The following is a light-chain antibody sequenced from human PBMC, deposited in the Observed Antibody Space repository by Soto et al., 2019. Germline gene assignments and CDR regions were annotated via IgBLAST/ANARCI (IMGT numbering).Light chain of an antibody. CDR1: SSDVGSYNL. V-gene: IGLV2-23*03. J-gene: IGLJ2*01. CDR2: EGS. CDR3: CSYAGSSTFHVV. Sequence: QSALTQPASVSGSPGQSITISCTGTSSDVGSYNLVSWYQQHPGKAPKLMIYEGSKRPSGVSNRFSGSKSGNTASLTISGLQAEDEADYYCCSYAGSSTFHVVFGGGTKLPVL.